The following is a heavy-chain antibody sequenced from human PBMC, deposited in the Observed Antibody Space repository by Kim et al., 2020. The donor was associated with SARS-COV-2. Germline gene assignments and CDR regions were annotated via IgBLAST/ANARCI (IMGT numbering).Heavy chain of an antibody. Sequence: KDRFTISRDNAKNSLYLQMNSLRAEDTAVYYCARDTGEYCGGDCYSDFDYWGQGTLVTVSS. V-gene: IGHV3-11*06. CDR3: ARDTGEYCGGDCYSDFDY. J-gene: IGHJ4*02. D-gene: IGHD2-21*02.